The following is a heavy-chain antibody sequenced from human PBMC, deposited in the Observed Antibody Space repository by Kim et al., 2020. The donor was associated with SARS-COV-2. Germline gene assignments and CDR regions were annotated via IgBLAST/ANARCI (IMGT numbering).Heavy chain of an antibody. CDR2: VNGDGSST. D-gene: IGHD3-16*01. Sequence: GGSLRLSCVASGFTFSSYWMHWVRQAPGKGLVWVSRVNGDGSSTSYADSVKGRFTISRDNARNTLYLQMNSLRAEDTAVYYCASLSSGYVWYIFDYCDQG. J-gene: IGHJ4*02. CDR1: GFTFSSYW. V-gene: IGHV3-74*01. CDR3: ASLSSGYVWYIFDY.